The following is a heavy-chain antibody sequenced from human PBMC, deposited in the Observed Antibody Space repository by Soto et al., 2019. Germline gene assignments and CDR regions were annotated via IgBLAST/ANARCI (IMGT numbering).Heavy chain of an antibody. V-gene: IGHV3-30*18. CDR3: AKDASMDV. J-gene: IGHJ6*02. CDR1: GFTFSSYG. Sequence: GSLRLSCAASGFTFSSYGMHWVRQAPGKGLEWVAVISYDGSNKYYADSVKGRFTISRDNSKNTLYLQMNSLRAEDTAVYYCAKDASMDVWGQGTTVTVSS. CDR2: ISYDGSNK.